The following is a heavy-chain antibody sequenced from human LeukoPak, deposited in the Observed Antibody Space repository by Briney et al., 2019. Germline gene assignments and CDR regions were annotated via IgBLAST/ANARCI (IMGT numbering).Heavy chain of an antibody. D-gene: IGHD2-15*01. CDR3: AKDNCSGGSCDFDY. CDR2: ISGSGGST. V-gene: IGHV3-23*01. J-gene: IGHJ4*02. CDR1: GFTFSSYA. Sequence: GGSLRLSCAASGFTFSSYAMSWVRQAPGKGLEWFSAISGSGGSTYYADSVKGRFTISRDNSKNTLYLQMNSLRAEDTAVYYCAKDNCSGGSCDFDYWGQGTLVTVSS.